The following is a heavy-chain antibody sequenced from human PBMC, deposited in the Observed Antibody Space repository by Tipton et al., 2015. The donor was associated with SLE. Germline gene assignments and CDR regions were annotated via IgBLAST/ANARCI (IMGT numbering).Heavy chain of an antibody. CDR1: GASVSKSYDY. D-gene: IGHD6-19*01. CDR2: IYYNGRT. Sequence: TLSLTCTVSGASVSKSYDYWSWIRQPPGKGLEWIGYIYYNGRTNYNPSLRTRVTMSVDTSKNQLSLKLNSVAAADTAVYYCARHWSAVPGDDAFDIWGQGTLVTVSS. J-gene: IGHJ3*02. CDR3: ARHWSAVPGDDAFDI. V-gene: IGHV4-61*01.